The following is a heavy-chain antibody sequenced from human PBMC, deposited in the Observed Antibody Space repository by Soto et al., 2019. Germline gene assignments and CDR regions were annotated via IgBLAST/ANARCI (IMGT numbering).Heavy chain of an antibody. CDR3: AKSAPMDAGDKYYYDF. V-gene: IGHV1-69*01. Sequence: SVNVSCKASGGTFITFGISWVRRAPGQGLEWMGGIIPFFGTARYSQKFEDRITITADESTNTVYMDLRSLTSEDTAIYYCAKSAPMDAGDKYYYDFWGQGALVTVSS. CDR1: GGTFITFG. D-gene: IGHD4-17*01. CDR2: IIPFFGTA. J-gene: IGHJ4*02.